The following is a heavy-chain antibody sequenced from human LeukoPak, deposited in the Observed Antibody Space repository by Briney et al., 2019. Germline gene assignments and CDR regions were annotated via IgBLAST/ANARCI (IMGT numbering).Heavy chain of an antibody. J-gene: IGHJ4*02. CDR1: GYTFTGYY. D-gene: IGHD4-17*01. Sequence: GASVKVSFKSSGYTFTGYYMHWVRQAPGQGLEWMGVSNPSGGSTNYAQKFQGRVTMTRDTSTNTVYMELSSLRSDDAAVYYCARDSGRTTVTWNFDYWGQGTLVTVSS. V-gene: IGHV1-46*01. CDR2: SNPSGGST. CDR3: ARDSGRTTVTWNFDY.